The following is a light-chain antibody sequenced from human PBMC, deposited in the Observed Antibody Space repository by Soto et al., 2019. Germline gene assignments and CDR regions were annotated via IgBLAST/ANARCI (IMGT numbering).Light chain of an antibody. Sequence: VLTQPSSVSGGPGQRVTISCTGSSPNIGAGYEVHWYQQLPGTAPKLLIYGNNNRPSGVPDRFSGSKSGTSASLAITGLQAEDEADYYCQSYDSSLSGYVFGIGTKLTVL. CDR1: SPNIGAGYE. CDR3: QSYDSSLSGYV. CDR2: GNN. J-gene: IGLJ1*01. V-gene: IGLV1-40*01.